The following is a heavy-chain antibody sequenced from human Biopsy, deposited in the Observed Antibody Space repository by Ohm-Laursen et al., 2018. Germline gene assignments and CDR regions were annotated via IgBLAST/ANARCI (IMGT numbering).Heavy chain of an antibody. CDR1: GFTFTSSA. D-gene: IGHD3-10*01. V-gene: IGHV1-58*02. CDR2: IVVGSGNT. Sequence: VASVKVSCKASGFTFTSSAMQWVRQARGQRLEWIGWIVVGSGNTNYAQKFQERVTITRDMSTSTAYMELSSLRSEDTAVYFCARADPPLFYYGSGSSNWFDPWGQGTLVTVSS. CDR3: ARADPPLFYYGSGSSNWFDP. J-gene: IGHJ5*02.